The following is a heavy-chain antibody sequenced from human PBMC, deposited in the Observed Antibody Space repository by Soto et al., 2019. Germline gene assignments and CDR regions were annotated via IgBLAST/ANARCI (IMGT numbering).Heavy chain of an antibody. CDR1: GFSLSTSGVG. J-gene: IGHJ4*02. D-gene: IGHD4-17*01. CDR3: AHISGYGDYDPHYYFDY. CDR2: IYWDDDK. Sequence: SGPTMVNPTQTLTLTCTFSGFSLSTSGVGVGWIRQPPGKALEWLALIYWDDDKRYSPSLKSRLTITKDTSKNQVVLTMTNMDPVDTATYYCAHISGYGDYDPHYYFDYWGQGTLVTVSS. V-gene: IGHV2-5*02.